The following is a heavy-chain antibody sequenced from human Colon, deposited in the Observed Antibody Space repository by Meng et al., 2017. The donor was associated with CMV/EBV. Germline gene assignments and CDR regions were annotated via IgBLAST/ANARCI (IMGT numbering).Heavy chain of an antibody. CDR1: GGSFSAYY. Sequence: SETLSLTCAVHGGSFSAYYWSWIRQPPGKGLEWLGYITYTGSSKYNPSVKGRVTISSDTSKNHISLKLTSVTAADMAVYYCARSTIQSFAYGLNVWGLGTTVTVSS. V-gene: IGHV4-59*01. CDR2: ITYTGSS. J-gene: IGHJ6*02. D-gene: IGHD3-10*01. CDR3: ARSTIQSFAYGLNV.